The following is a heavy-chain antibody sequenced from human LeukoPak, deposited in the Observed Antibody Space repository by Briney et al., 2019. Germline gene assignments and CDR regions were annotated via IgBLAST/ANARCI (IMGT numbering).Heavy chain of an antibody. V-gene: IGHV4-34*01. CDR1: GGSFSGYY. CDR2: INHSGST. J-gene: IGHJ4*02. CDR3: ARVLTTMTTTLNYFDY. D-gene: IGHD4-17*01. Sequence: SETLSLTCAVYGGSFSGYYWSWIRQPPGKGLEWIGEINHSGSTNYNPSLKSRVTMSLDTSKNQFSLKLSSVTAADTAVFYCARVLTTMTTTLNYFDYWGQGTLVTVSS.